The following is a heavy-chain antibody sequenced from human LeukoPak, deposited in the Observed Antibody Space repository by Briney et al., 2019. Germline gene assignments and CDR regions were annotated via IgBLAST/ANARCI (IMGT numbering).Heavy chain of an antibody. CDR3: ARIYLKLASAS. D-gene: IGHD3-10*01. CDR1: GFTFTSYW. CDR2: IKEDGSEK. Sequence: GGSLRLSCAASGFTFTSYWMSWVRQAPGKGLEWVANIKEDGSEKYYVDSVKGRFTFSRDNAKNSVSLQMNSLRAEDTAVYYCARIYLKLASASWGQGTLVTVSS. V-gene: IGHV3-7*01. J-gene: IGHJ5*02.